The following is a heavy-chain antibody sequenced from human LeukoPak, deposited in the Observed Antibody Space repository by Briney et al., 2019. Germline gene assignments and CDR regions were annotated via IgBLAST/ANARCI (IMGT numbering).Heavy chain of an antibody. CDR3: AKDQKGYDSSGYYHTFDY. CDR1: GFTFSSYS. J-gene: IGHJ4*02. V-gene: IGHV3-21*01. Sequence: GGSLRLSCAASGFTFSSYSMNWVRQAPGKGLEWVSSISSSSSSYIYYADSVKGRFTISRDNSKNTLYLQMDSLRAEDTAVYYCAKDQKGYDSSGYYHTFDYWGQGTLVTVSS. CDR2: ISSSSSSYI. D-gene: IGHD3-22*01.